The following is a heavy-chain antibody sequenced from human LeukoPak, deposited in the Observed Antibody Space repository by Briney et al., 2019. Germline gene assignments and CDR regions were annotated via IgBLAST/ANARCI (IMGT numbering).Heavy chain of an antibody. J-gene: IGHJ3*02. V-gene: IGHV4-4*07. CDR3: ARDLWGYCSGGSCSLYDAFDI. CDR1: GGSISSYY. Sequence: PSETLSLTCTVSGGSISSYYWSWIRQPAGKGLEWIGRIYTSGSTNYNPSLKSRVTMSVDTSKNQFSLKLSSVTAADTAVYYCARDLWGYCSGGSCSLYDAFDIWGHGTMVTVSS. CDR2: IYTSGST. D-gene: IGHD2-15*01.